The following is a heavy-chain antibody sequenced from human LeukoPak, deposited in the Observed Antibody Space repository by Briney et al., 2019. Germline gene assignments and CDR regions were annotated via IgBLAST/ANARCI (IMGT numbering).Heavy chain of an antibody. V-gene: IGHV3-21*01. J-gene: IGHJ3*01. CDR1: GFTFSSYS. Sequence: GRSLRLSCAASGFTFSSYSMNWVRQAPGKGLEWVSFISSSSSDIYYADSVKGRFTISRDNAKNSLYLQMNSLTAEDTAVYYCARFYYHSTGFAFDLWGQGTLVTVSS. CDR3: ARFYYHSTGFAFDL. CDR2: ISSSSSDI. D-gene: IGHD3-22*01.